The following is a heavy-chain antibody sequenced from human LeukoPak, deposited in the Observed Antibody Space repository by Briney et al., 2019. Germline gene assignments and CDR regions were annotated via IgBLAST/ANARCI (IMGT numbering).Heavy chain of an antibody. CDR3: AKGFPGGSGNWFDP. CDR2: ISRNGAGT. Sequence: PGGSLRLSCAASGFTFSDYYMGWIRQAPGKGLEWVSTISRNGAGTYYADSVKGRFTISRDNSKNTLFLQMNSLRVEDTAVYYCAKGFPGGSGNWFDPWGQGTLVTVSS. CDR1: GFTFSDYY. V-gene: IGHV3-23*01. D-gene: IGHD3-10*01. J-gene: IGHJ5*02.